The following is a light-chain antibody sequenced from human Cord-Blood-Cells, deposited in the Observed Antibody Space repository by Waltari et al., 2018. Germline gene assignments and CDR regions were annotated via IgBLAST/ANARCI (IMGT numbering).Light chain of an antibody. V-gene: IGLV2-14*01. CDR1: SSDVGGYNY. CDR3: SSDTSSSTVV. Sequence: QSALTQPASVSGSPGQSVTISCTGTSSDVGGYNYVSWYQQHPAKAPKLMIYAVSNSPSGRSNRLSGSKSGKTASLTIFGLQAEDEADYSCSSDTSSSTVVFGGGTKPTVL. J-gene: IGLJ2*01. CDR2: AVS.